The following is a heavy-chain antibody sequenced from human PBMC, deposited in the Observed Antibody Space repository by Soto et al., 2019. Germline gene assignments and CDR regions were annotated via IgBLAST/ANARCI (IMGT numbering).Heavy chain of an antibody. J-gene: IGHJ6*02. CDR3: AREWQQLGQGDYYYYGMDV. V-gene: IGHV1-18*01. CDR2: ISTYNGHT. D-gene: IGHD6-13*01. CDR1: GYTLTSYG. Sequence: QAQLVQSGTEVKKPGASVKVSCKASGYTLTSYGISWVRQAPEHGLEWMGWISTYNGHTNYAQKVQGRVTMTTDTSTSTAYMELRSLRSDDTAVYYCAREWQQLGQGDYYYYGMDVWGQGTTVTVSS.